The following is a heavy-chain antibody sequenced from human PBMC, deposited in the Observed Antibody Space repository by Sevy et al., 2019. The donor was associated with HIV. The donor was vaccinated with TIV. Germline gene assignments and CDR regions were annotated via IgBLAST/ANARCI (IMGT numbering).Heavy chain of an antibody. Sequence: SETLSLTCTVSGGSISSSSYYWGWIRQPPGKGLEWIGSIYYSGSTYYNPSLKSRVTISVDTSKNQFSLKLSSVTAADTAVYYCARQNNFLTGTTSYYYGIDVWGQGTTVTVSS. CDR1: GGSISSSSYY. J-gene: IGHJ6*02. V-gene: IGHV4-39*01. CDR3: ARQNNFLTGTTSYYYGIDV. D-gene: IGHD1-20*01. CDR2: IYYSGST.